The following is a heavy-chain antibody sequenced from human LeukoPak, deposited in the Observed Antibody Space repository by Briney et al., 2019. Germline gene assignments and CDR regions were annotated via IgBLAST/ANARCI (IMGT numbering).Heavy chain of an antibody. Sequence: SETLSLTCTVSGGSISSYYWSWIRQPPGKGLEWIGSIYYSGSTYYNPSLKSRVTISVDTSKNQFSLRLSSVTAADTAVYHCARGDSSGYPDYWGQGTLVTVSS. CDR3: ARGDSSGYPDY. J-gene: IGHJ4*02. V-gene: IGHV4-39*07. CDR2: IYYSGST. D-gene: IGHD3-22*01. CDR1: GGSISSYY.